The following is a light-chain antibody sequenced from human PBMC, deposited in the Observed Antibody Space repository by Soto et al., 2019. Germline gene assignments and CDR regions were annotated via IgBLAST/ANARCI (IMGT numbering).Light chain of an antibody. CDR1: QSISIW. J-gene: IGKJ2*01. CDR3: QQYNTYSYT. V-gene: IGKV1-5*01. Sequence: DIQMTQSPSTLSASVGDRVTITCRASQSISIWLAWYQQKPGKAPKLLSYDASSLESGVPSRFSGSGSGTEFTLTISSLQPDDFAAYFCQQYNTYSYTFGQGTKLEI. CDR2: DAS.